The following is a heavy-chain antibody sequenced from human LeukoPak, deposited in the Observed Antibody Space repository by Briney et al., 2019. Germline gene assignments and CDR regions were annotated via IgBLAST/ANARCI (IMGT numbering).Heavy chain of an antibody. CDR3: TRLRSGYIDF. D-gene: IGHD4-17*01. CDR2: IRSNVHGGTT. J-gene: IGHJ4*02. V-gene: IGHV3-49*03. Sequence: GGSLRLSCTASGFIFGDYAMSWFRQAPGKGLEWVGLIRSNVHGGTTEYAASVKGRFTISRDDSKRIAYLQMNSLKTEDTALYYCTRLRSGYIDFWGQGTLVTVSS. CDR1: GFIFGDYA.